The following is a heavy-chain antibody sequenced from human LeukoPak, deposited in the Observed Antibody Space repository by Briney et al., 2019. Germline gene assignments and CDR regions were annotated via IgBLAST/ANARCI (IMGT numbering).Heavy chain of an antibody. CDR1: GFTFSDYY. D-gene: IGHD3-22*01. Sequence: GGSLRLSCAASGFTFSDYYMSWVRQAPGKGLEWVSAINGSGGSTYYADSVKGRFTISRDNSKNTLYLQMNSLRAEDTAVYYCAKVGHVTMIVVVSAFDIWGQGTMVTVSS. J-gene: IGHJ3*02. V-gene: IGHV3-23*01. CDR2: INGSGGST. CDR3: AKVGHVTMIVVVSAFDI.